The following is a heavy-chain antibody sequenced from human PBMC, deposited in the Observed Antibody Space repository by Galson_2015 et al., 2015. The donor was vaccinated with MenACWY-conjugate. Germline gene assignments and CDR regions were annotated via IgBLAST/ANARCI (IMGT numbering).Heavy chain of an antibody. Sequence: KGLEWMGLISPGDSNTRYSPAFHGQVTISADKSISTAYLQLHSLQASDTAMYYCARHPPGGRGMDVWGQGTTVTVSS. CDR2: ISPGDSNT. J-gene: IGHJ6*02. V-gene: IGHV5-51*01. CDR3: ARHPPGGRGMDV. D-gene: IGHD1-26*01.